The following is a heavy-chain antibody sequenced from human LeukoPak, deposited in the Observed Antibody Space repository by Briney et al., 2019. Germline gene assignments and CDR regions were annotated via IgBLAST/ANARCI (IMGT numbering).Heavy chain of an antibody. V-gene: IGHV1-8*01. CDR1: GYTFTSYD. Sequence: ASVKVSCKASGYTFTSYDINWVRQATGQGLEWMGWMNPNSGNTGYAQEFQGRVTMTRNTSISTAYMELSSLRSEDTAVYYCARGRGSKGFGQIYYYYGMDVWGQGTTVTVSS. CDR2: MNPNSGNT. CDR3: ARGRGSKGFGQIYYYYGMDV. D-gene: IGHD3-10*01. J-gene: IGHJ6*02.